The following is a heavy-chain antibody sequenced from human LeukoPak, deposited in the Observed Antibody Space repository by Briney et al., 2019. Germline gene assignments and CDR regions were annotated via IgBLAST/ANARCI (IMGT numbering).Heavy chain of an antibody. J-gene: IGHJ4*02. V-gene: IGHV3-30*02. CDR1: GFTFSSYG. CDR3: ARDWRPLVTTAGADSDY. CDR2: IRYDGSNK. D-gene: IGHD4-17*01. Sequence: QSGGSLRLSCAASGFTFSSYGMHWVRQAPGKGLEWVAFIRYDGSNKYYADSVKGRFTISRDNAENSLYLRMNSLRAEDTALYYCARDWRPLVTTAGADSDYWGQGTLVTVSS.